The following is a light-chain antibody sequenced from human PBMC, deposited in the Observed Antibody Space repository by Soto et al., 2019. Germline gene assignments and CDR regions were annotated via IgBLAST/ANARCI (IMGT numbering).Light chain of an antibody. CDR1: QSVSSD. CDR2: GAS. J-gene: IGKJ1*01. Sequence: IVMTQSPATLSVSSGERATLSCRASQSVSSDLAWYQQKPGQALRLLIYGASTRATAIPARFSGSGSGTEFTLTISSLQSEDFAVYYCQQYNKWPRTFGQGTKV. V-gene: IGKV3-15*01. CDR3: QQYNKWPRT.